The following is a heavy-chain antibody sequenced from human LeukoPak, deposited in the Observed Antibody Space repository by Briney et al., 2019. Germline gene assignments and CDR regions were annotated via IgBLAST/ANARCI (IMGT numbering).Heavy chain of an antibody. J-gene: IGHJ4*02. D-gene: IGHD6-19*01. CDR2: INPSGGST. V-gene: IGHV1-46*01. Sequence: GPSVKVSCKASGYTFTSYYMHWVRQAPGQGLEWMGIINPSGGSTGYVQKFQGRVTMTRDTSRSTVYMELSSLRSEDTAVYYCARGPYRSTGYSSRPRDYWGQGTLVTVAS. CDR3: ARGPYRSTGYSSRPRDY. CDR1: GYTFTSYY.